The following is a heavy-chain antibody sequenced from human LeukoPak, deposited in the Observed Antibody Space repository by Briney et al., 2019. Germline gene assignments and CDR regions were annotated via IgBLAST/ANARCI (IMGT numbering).Heavy chain of an antibody. CDR1: GFTFSSYS. CDR3: AKGAQYRSSWSDAFDI. J-gene: IGHJ3*02. Sequence: GGSLRLSCAASGFTFSSYSMNWVRQAPGKGLEWVSSLSSASSFKYYADSVKGRFTISRDNAKNTLYLQMNSLRAEDTAVYYCAKGAQYRSSWSDAFDIWGQGTMVTVSS. CDR2: LSSASSFK. V-gene: IGHV3-21*04. D-gene: IGHD6-13*01.